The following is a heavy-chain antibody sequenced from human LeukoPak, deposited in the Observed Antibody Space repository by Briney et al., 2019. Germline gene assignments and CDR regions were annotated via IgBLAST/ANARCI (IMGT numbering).Heavy chain of an antibody. CDR1: GGSFSGYY. CDR2: IYYSGST. V-gene: IGHV4-31*11. J-gene: IGHJ4*02. D-gene: IGHD3-3*01. CDR3: ARQGMSAVFDY. Sequence: PSETLSLTCAVYGGSFSGYYWSWIRQHPGKGLEWIGYIYYSGSTYYNPSLKSRVTISVDTSKNQFSLKLSSVTAADTAVYYCARQGMSAVFDYWGQGTLVTVSS.